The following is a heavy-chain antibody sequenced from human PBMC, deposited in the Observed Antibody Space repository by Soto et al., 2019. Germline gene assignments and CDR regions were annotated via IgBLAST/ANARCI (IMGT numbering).Heavy chain of an antibody. D-gene: IGHD5-18*01. CDR1: GFTFSSYS. J-gene: IGHJ6*02. V-gene: IGHV3-21*01. CDR3: ARERGRGYSYGYEYYYYGMDV. Sequence: GGSLRLSCAASGFTFSSYSMNWVRQAPGKGLEWVSSISSSSSYIYYADSVKGRFTISGDNAKNSLYLQMNSLRAEDTAVYYCARERGRGYSYGYEYYYYGMDVWGQGTTVTVSS. CDR2: ISSSSSYI.